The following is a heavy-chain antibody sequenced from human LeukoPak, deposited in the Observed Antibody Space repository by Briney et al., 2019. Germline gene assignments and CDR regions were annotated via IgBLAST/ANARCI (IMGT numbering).Heavy chain of an antibody. D-gene: IGHD6-19*01. CDR1: GGSMSSYS. CDR2: IYYGGST. Sequence: PSETLSLTCTVSGGSMSSYSWSWIRQPPGEGLEWIGFIYYGGSTNYNPSLKSRVTISVDTSKNQFSLKVNSVTAADTAVYYCARHRTSGWGLDYWGQGTLVTVSS. CDR3: ARHRTSGWGLDY. V-gene: IGHV4-59*08. J-gene: IGHJ4*02.